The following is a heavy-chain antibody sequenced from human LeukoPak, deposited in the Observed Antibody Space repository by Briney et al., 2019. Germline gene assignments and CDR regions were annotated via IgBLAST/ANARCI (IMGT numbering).Heavy chain of an antibody. CDR2: IYYSGST. J-gene: IGHJ6*03. V-gene: IGHV4-59*01. CDR1: GGSISSYY. D-gene: IGHD2-15*01. Sequence: KPSETLSLTCTVSGGSISSYYWSWIRQPPGKGLEWIGYIYYSGSTNYNPSLKSRVTISVDTSKNQFSLKLSSVTAADTAVYCCASSRIVVEPWGSYYYYMDVWGKGTTVTVSS. CDR3: ASSRIVVEPWGSYYYYMDV.